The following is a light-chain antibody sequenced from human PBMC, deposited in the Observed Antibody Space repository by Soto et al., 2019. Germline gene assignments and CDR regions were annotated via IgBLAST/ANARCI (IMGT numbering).Light chain of an antibody. CDR3: QQSYSTPPIT. CDR1: QSISNY. CDR2: AAS. J-gene: IGKJ5*01. Sequence: IQLTQSPSSLSASVGDRVTITCRASQSISNYLNWYQQKPGKAPKLLISAASSLQSGVPSRFSGSGSGTDFTLTISSLQPEDFATYYCQQSYSTPPITFGQGTRRRL. V-gene: IGKV1-39*01.